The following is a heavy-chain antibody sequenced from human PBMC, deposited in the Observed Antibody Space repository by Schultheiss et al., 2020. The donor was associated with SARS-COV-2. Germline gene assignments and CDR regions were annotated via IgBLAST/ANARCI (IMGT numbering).Heavy chain of an antibody. J-gene: IGHJ6*02. CDR2: INHSGST. D-gene: IGHD2-2*01. V-gene: IGHV4-34*01. CDR1: GGSFSGYY. Sequence: SETLSLTCAVYGGSFSGYYWSWIRQPPGKGLEWIGEINHSGSTNYNPSLKSRVTISVDTSKNQFSLKLSSVTAVDTAVYYCARGRLIVVVPSTTYYYYGMEVWGQGTTVTVSS. CDR3: ARGRLIVVVPSTTYYYYGMEV.